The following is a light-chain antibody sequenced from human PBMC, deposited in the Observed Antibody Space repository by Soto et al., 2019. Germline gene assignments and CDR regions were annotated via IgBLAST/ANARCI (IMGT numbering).Light chain of an antibody. CDR3: QQFSSYPLT. CDR1: QTVRNNY. V-gene: IGKV3-20*01. Sequence: EFVLTQSPCTLSLSPGERATLSCRASQTVRNNYLAWYQQKPGQAPRLLIYDASSRATGIPDRFSGGGSGTDFTPTISRLEPEDFAVYYCQQFSSYPLTFGGGTKVDIK. J-gene: IGKJ4*01. CDR2: DAS.